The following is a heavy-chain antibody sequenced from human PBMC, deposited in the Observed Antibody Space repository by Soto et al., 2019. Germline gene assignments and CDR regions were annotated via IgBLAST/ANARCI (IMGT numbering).Heavy chain of an antibody. J-gene: IGHJ6*02. CDR2: IIPILGIA. CDR3: ARDSSSPPYYYYGMDV. V-gene: IGHV1-69*02. Sequence: ASVKVSCKASGGTFSSYTISWVRQAPGQGLEWMGRIIPILGIANYAQKFQGRVTITADKSTSTAYMELSSLRSEDTAVYYCARDSSSPPYYYYGMDVWGQGTTVTVS. CDR1: GGTFSSYT. D-gene: IGHD6-13*01.